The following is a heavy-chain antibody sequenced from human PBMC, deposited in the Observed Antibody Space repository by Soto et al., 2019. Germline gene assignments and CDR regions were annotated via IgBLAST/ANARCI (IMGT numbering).Heavy chain of an antibody. D-gene: IGHD3-22*01. Sequence: PGGSLRLSCAASGFTFSDYYMSWIRQAPGKGLEWVSYISSSGSTIYYADSVKGRFTISRDNAKNSLYLQMNSLRAEDTAVYYCARHYYDSSGYYYSVGSSPDYWGQGTLVTVSS. V-gene: IGHV3-11*01. J-gene: IGHJ4*02. CDR1: GFTFSDYY. CDR2: ISSSGSTI. CDR3: ARHYYDSSGYYYSVGSSPDY.